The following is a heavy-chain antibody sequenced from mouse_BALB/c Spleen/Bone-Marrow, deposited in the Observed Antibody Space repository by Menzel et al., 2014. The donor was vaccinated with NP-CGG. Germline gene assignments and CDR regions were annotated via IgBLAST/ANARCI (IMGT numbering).Heavy chain of an antibody. CDR2: IYPGDGDT. J-gene: IGHJ2*01. Sequence: VQGVESGAELARPGASVKLSCKASGYTFTSYWMQCVKQRPGQGLEWIGAIYPGDGDTRYTQKFKGKATLTADKSSSTAYMQLSSLASEDSAVYYCARGDPFDYWGQGTTLTVSS. V-gene: IGHV1-87*01. CDR3: ARGDPFDY. CDR1: GYTFTSYW.